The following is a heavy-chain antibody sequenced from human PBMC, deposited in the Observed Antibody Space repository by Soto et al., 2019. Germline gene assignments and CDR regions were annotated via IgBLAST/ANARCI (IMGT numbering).Heavy chain of an antibody. CDR1: GGTFSSYA. D-gene: IGHD2-2*01. CDR3: ARDRCSSTSCPYYYYGMDV. CDR2: IIPIFGTA. Sequence: SVKVSCKASGGTFSSYAISWVRQAPGQGLEWMGGIIPIFGTANYAQKFQGRVTITADESTSTAYMELSSLRSEDTAVYYCARDRCSSTSCPYYYYGMDVWGQGTTVTVSS. J-gene: IGHJ6*02. V-gene: IGHV1-69*13.